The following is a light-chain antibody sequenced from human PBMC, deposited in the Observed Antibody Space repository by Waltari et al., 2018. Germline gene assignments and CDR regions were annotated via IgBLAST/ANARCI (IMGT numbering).Light chain of an antibody. J-gene: IGLJ2*01. CDR2: DKN. Sequence: SSELTQDPAVSVAMGQTVRITCQGYSIRSYYASWYQQRPGQAPILVIYDKNNRPSGVPDRFSGSSSHNTGSLTITGAQAEDEASYYCHSRDASGVAGSFGGGTKLTVL. V-gene: IGLV3-19*01. CDR1: SIRSYY. CDR3: HSRDASGVAGS.